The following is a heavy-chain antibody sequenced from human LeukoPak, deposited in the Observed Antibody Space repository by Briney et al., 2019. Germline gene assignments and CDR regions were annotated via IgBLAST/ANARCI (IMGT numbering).Heavy chain of an antibody. CDR2: IYYSGST. CDR3: AKQQVGYNWFGP. D-gene: IGHD6-13*01. J-gene: IGHJ5*02. V-gene: IGHV4-39*01. Sequence: SETLSLTCTVSGGSISSSTYYWGWIRQPPGTGLEWIGSIYYSGSTYYNPSLKSRVTISVDTSMNQFSFNLSSVTAADTAVYYCAKQQVGYNWFGPWGQGTLVTVSS. CDR1: GGSISSSTYY.